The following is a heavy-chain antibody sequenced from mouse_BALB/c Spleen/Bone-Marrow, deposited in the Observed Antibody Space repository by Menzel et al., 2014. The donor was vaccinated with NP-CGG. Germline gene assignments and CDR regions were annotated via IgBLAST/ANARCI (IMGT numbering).Heavy chain of an antibody. CDR3: ARSRDYYGNSLDY. CDR2: ISYSGST. J-gene: IGHJ2*01. V-gene: IGHV3-8*02. Sequence: EVNLVESGPSLVKPSQTLSLTCSVTGDSITSGYWNWIRKLPGNKLEYMGYISYSGSTYYNPSLKSRISITRDTSKNQYYLQLNSVTTEDTATYYCARSRDYYGNSLDYWGQGTTLTVSS. CDR1: GDSITSGY. D-gene: IGHD2-1*01.